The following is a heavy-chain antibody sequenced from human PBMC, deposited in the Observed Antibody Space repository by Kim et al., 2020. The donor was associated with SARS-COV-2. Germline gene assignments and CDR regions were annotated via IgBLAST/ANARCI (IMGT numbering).Heavy chain of an antibody. J-gene: IGHJ4*02. CDR2: INHSGST. Sequence: SETLSLTCAVYGGSFSGYYWSWIRQPPGKGLEWIGEINHSGSTNYNPSLKSRVTISVDTSKNQFSLKLSSVTAADTAVYYCARGTVRYSSGWYGPSNRHFDYWGQGSLVTVSS. D-gene: IGHD6-19*01. CDR1: GGSFSGYY. CDR3: ARGTVRYSSGWYGPSNRHFDY. V-gene: IGHV4-34*01.